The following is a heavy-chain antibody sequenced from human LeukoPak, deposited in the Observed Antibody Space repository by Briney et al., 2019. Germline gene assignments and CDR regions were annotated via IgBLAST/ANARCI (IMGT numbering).Heavy chain of an antibody. D-gene: IGHD3-22*01. Sequence: ASVKVSCKASGYTFTGYYMHWVRQAPGQGLEWMGWINPNSGGTNYAQKFQGRVTMTRDTSISTAYMELSRLRSDDTAVYYCASHYYDSSGCYSDYWGQGTLVTVSS. CDR2: INPNSGGT. J-gene: IGHJ4*02. CDR3: ASHYYDSSGCYSDY. V-gene: IGHV1-2*02. CDR1: GYTFTGYY.